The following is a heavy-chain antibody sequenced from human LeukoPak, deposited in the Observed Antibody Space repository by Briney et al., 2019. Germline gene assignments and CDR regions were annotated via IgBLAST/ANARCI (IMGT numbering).Heavy chain of an antibody. D-gene: IGHD5-12*01. Sequence: PGGSLRLSCAASGFTFSSYWMHWVRQAPGKGLVWVSRINSDGSSTSYADSVKGRFTISRDNAKNTLYLQMNSLRAEDTAVYYCARAGVVATIYYYYYGMDVWGQGTTVTVSS. J-gene: IGHJ6*02. CDR2: INSDGSST. CDR3: ARAGVVATIYYYYYGMDV. V-gene: IGHV3-74*01. CDR1: GFTFSSYW.